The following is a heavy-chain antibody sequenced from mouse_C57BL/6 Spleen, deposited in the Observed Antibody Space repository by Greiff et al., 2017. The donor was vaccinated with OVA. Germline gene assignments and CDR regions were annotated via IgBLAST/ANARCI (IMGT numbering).Heavy chain of an antibody. V-gene: IGHV1-64*01. CDR2: IHPNSGST. Sequence: VQLQQPGAELVKPGASVKLSCKASGYTFTSYWMHWVKQRPGQGLEWIGMIHPNSGSTNYNEKFKSKATLTVDKSSSTAYMQLSSLTSEDSAVYYCARSVGGGTEAWFADWGKGTLVTVSA. CDR1: GYTFTSYW. CDR3: ARSVGGGTEAWFAD. J-gene: IGHJ3*01. D-gene: IGHD4-1*01.